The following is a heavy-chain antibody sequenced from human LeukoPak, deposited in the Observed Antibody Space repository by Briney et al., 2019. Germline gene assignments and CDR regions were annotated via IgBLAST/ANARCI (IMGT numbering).Heavy chain of an antibody. CDR3: AREGSLWFGESKTDY. Sequence: GGSLRLSCAASGFTFTTYWMSWVRQAPGKGLEWVANIKQDGSEKYYVDSVKGRFTISRDNAKNSLYLQMISLRAEDTAVYFCAREGSLWFGESKTDYWGPGTLVTVSS. V-gene: IGHV3-7*04. CDR1: GFTFTTYW. CDR2: IKQDGSEK. D-gene: IGHD3-10*01. J-gene: IGHJ4*02.